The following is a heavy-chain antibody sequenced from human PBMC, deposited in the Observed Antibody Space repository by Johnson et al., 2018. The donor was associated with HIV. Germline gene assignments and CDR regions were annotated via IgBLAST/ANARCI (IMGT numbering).Heavy chain of an antibody. CDR3: ARDLGDSSSSWRELSAFDI. V-gene: IGHV3-30*14. J-gene: IGHJ3*02. CDR1: EFTFSTYA. CDR2: ISYDGRNK. Sequence: QVQLVESGGVVVQPGRSLRINCEVSEFTFSTYAMHWVRQAPGKGLEWVACISYDGRNKHYAGSVKGRFTISRDNSTNTLYLQMNSLRADDTAAYYCARDLGDSSSSWRELSAFDIWGQGTMVTVSS. D-gene: IGHD6-6*01.